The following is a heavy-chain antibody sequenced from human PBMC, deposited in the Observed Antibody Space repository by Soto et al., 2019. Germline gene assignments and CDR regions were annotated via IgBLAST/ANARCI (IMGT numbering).Heavy chain of an antibody. J-gene: IGHJ6*02. CDR2: ISYDGSNK. CDR1: GFTFSSYA. D-gene: IGHD3-3*01. Sequence: QVQLVESGEGVVQPGRSLRLSCAASGFTFSSYAMHWVRQAPGKGLEWVAVISYDGSNKYYADSVKGRFTISRDNSKNTLYLQMNSLRAEDTAVYYCARATYYDFWSGPYYGMDVWGQGTTVTVSS. V-gene: IGHV3-30-3*01. CDR3: ARATYYDFWSGPYYGMDV.